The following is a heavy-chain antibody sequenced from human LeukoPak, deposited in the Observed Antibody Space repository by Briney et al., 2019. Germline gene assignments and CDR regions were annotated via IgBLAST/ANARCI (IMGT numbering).Heavy chain of an antibody. J-gene: IGHJ4*02. Sequence: PGGSLRLSCAASGFTFSSYGMSWVRQAPGQGLEWVSFITPGGASTSYADSMKVRFTISRDNPRNTLYMQMNSLRDEDTALYYCAVMHGYYDGSGYWVQWGQGTLVTVSS. D-gene: IGHD3-22*01. V-gene: IGHV3-23*01. CDR1: GFTFSSYG. CDR2: ITPGGAST. CDR3: AVMHGYYDGSGYWVQ.